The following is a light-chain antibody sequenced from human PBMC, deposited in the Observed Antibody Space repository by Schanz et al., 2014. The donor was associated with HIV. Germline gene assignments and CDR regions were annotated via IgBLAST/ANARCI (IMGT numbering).Light chain of an antibody. CDR3: CSYAGSYSFVV. CDR1: INDIGTYNL. J-gene: IGLJ2*01. Sequence: QSVLTQPASVSGSPGQSITISCIGTINDIGTYNLVSWYQQHPGKAPKLMIFEVSNRPSGVSNRFSGSKSGNSASLTISGLQAEDEADYFCCSYAGSYSFVVFGGGTKLTVL. V-gene: IGLV2-23*02. CDR2: EVS.